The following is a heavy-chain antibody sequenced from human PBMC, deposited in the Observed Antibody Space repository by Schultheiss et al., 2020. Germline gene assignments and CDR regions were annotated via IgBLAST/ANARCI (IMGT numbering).Heavy chain of an antibody. CDR1: GFTFSSYG. D-gene: IGHD6-19*01. V-gene: IGHV3-7*01. CDR2: IKHDGSEK. Sequence: GESLKISCAASGFTFSSYGMHWVRQAPGKGLEWVANIKHDGSEKYYVDSVKGRFIISRDNAKNSLYLQMNSLRDEDSAVYYCAASVAGNRPIDYWGQGTLVTGYS. CDR3: AASVAGNRPIDY. J-gene: IGHJ4*02.